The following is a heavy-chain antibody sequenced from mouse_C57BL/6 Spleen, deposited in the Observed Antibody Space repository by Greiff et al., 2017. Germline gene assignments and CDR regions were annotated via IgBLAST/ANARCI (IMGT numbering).Heavy chain of an antibody. CDR3: ARKDYDYGLGAMDY. V-gene: IGHV2-2*01. J-gene: IGHJ4*01. Sequence: QVQLQQSGPGLVQPSQSLSITCTVSGFSLPSYGVHWVRQSPGKGLEWLGVLWSGGSTDYNAAFISRLSISKDNSKSQVFFKMNSLQADDTAIYYCARKDYDYGLGAMDYWGQGTSVTVSS. CDR1: GFSLPSYG. CDR2: LWSGGST. D-gene: IGHD2-4*01.